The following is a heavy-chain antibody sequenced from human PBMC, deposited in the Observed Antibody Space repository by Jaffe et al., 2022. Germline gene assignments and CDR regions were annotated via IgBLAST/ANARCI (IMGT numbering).Heavy chain of an antibody. J-gene: IGHJ4*02. CDR3: TRRTSVTTFDFDY. CDR1: GFTFGDYA. Sequence: EVQLVESGGGLVQPGRSLRLSCTASGFTFGDYAMSWVRQAPGKGLEWVGFIRSKAYGGTTEYAASVKGRFTISRDDSKSIAYLQMNSLKTEDTAVYYCTRRTSVTTFDFDYWGQGTLVTVSS. V-gene: IGHV3-49*04. CDR2: IRSKAYGGTT. D-gene: IGHD4-17*01.